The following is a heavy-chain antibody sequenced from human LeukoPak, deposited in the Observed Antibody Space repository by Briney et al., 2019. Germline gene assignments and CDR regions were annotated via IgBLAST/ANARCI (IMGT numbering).Heavy chain of an antibody. Sequence: GGSLRLSCAASGFTFSSYGMHWVRQAPGKGLEWVAVISYDGSNKYYADSVKGRFTISRDNSKNTLYPQMNSLRAEDTAVYYCAKDIWDDYYFDYWGQGTLVTVSS. D-gene: IGHD3-16*01. V-gene: IGHV3-30*18. J-gene: IGHJ4*02. CDR3: AKDIWDDYYFDY. CDR2: ISYDGSNK. CDR1: GFTFSSYG.